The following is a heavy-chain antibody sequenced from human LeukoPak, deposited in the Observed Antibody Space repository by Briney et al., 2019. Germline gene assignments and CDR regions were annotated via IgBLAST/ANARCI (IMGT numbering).Heavy chain of an antibody. J-gene: IGHJ4*02. CDR2: ISAYNGNT. CDR1: GYTFTSYG. D-gene: IGHD2-21*01. CDR3: ARAGGSPIPNYFDY. V-gene: IGHV1-18*01. Sequence: ASVKVSCKASGYTFTSYGISWVRQAPGQGREWMGWISAYNGNTNYAQKRQGRVTMTTDTSTSTAYTELRSLRSDDTAVYYCARAGGSPIPNYFDYWGQGTLVTVSS.